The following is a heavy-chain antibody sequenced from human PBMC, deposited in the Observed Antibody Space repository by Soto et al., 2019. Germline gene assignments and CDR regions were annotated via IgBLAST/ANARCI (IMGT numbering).Heavy chain of an antibody. CDR3: ARMPGGRGYGYSREGRENYYYGMDV. CDR2: IDWDDDK. J-gene: IGHJ6*02. D-gene: IGHD5-18*01. V-gene: IGHV2-70*04. Sequence: GSGPTLVNPTQTLTLTCTFSGFSLSTSGMRVSWIRQPPGKALEWLARIDWDDDKFYSTSLKTRLTISKDTSKNQVVLTMTNMDPVDTATYYCARMPGGRGYGYSREGRENYYYGMDVWGQGTTVTVSS. CDR1: GFSLSTSGMR.